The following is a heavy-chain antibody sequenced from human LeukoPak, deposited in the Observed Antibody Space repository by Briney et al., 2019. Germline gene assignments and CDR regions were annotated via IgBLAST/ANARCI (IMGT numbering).Heavy chain of an antibody. J-gene: IGHJ4*02. Sequence: ASVKVSCKASGYTFTSYGISWVRQAPGQGPEWMGWISAYNGNTNYAQKLQGRVTMTTDKSTSTAYMELSSLRSEDTAVYYCARIGYSYGDFDYWGQGTLVTVSS. V-gene: IGHV1-18*01. CDR3: ARIGYSYGDFDY. CDR1: GYTFTSYG. D-gene: IGHD5-18*01. CDR2: ISAYNGNT.